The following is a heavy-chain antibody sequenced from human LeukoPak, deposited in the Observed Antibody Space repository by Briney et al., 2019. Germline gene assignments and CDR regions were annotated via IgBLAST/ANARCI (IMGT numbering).Heavy chain of an antibody. CDR3: ARDAGYCSGGSCYLGLYYYYGMDV. CDR1: GGSISSYY. J-gene: IGHJ6*02. CDR2: IYYSGST. D-gene: IGHD2-15*01. Sequence: SEALSLTCTVSGGSISSYYWSWIRQPPGKGLEWIGYIYYSGSTNYNPSLKSRVTISVDTSKNQFSLKLSSVTAADTAVYYCARDAGYCSGGSCYLGLYYYYGMDVCGQGTTVTVSS. V-gene: IGHV4-59*01.